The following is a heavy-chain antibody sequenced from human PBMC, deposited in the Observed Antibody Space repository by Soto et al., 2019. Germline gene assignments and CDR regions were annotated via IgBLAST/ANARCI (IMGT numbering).Heavy chain of an antibody. Sequence: QVQLEQSGAEVKTLGSSVKDSCKASGDTFNRYAISWVRQAPGQGLEWMGGIIPIFGTANYAPQFQDRVTITADESTSTAYMELTSLKSEDTAVYFCARGARFLEWLSFDHWGQGTLVTVSS. V-gene: IGHV1-69*12. CDR3: ARGARFLEWLSFDH. J-gene: IGHJ4*02. CDR2: IIPIFGTA. D-gene: IGHD3-3*01. CDR1: GDTFNRYA.